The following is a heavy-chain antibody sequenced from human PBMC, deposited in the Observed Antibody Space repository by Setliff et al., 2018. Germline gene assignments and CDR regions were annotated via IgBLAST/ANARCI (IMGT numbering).Heavy chain of an antibody. CDR1: GYTFTSYA. D-gene: IGHD6-6*01. CDR2: INDGNGNT. J-gene: IGHJ4*02. CDR3: ARDGIAARPGADY. V-gene: IGHV1-3*01. Sequence: ASVKVSCKASGYTFTSYAMHWVRQAPGQRLEWMGWINDGNGNTKYSQKFQGRVTITRDTSASTAYMELSSLGSEDTAVYYCARDGIAARPGADYWGQGTLVTVSS.